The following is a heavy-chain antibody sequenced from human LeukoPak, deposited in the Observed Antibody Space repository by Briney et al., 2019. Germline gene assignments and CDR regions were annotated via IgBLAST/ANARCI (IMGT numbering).Heavy chain of an antibody. Sequence: SETLSLTCTVSGGSISSSSYNWGWTRQPPGKGLEWIGSIYYSGSTYYNPSLKSRVTISVDTSKNQFSLKLTSVTAADTAVYYCARRYGDYRRFDYWGQGTLVTVSS. CDR3: ARRYGDYRRFDY. D-gene: IGHD4-17*01. J-gene: IGHJ4*02. CDR1: GGSISSSSYN. V-gene: IGHV4-39*01. CDR2: IYYSGST.